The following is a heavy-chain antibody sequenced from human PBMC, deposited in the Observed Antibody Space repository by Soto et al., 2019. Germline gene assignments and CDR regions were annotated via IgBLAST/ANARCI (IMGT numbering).Heavy chain of an antibody. J-gene: IGHJ4*02. CDR3: ARGGGAAAGTVVFRGVDY. V-gene: IGHV4-34*01. D-gene: IGHD6-13*01. CDR2: INHSGST. CDR1: GGSFSGYY. Sequence: PSETLSLTCAVYGGSFSGYYWSWIRQPPGKGLEWIGEINHSGSTNYNPSLKSRVTKSVDTSKNLFSLKLSSVTAADTAVFYFARGGGAAAGTVVFRGVDYWGQGTLVTVSS.